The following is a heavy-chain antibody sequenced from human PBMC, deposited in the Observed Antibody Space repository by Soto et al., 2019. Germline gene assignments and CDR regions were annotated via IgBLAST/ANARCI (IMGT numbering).Heavy chain of an antibody. Sequence: GGSLRLSCAASGFTSSSYWMSWVRQAPGKGLEWVANIKQDGSEKYYVDSVKGRFTISRDNAKNSLYLQMNSLRAEDTAVYYCASFPGPWSCYYRGPSGMDVWAQGTTVTVS. D-gene: IGHD3-3*01. V-gene: IGHV3-7*05. J-gene: IGHJ6*02. CDR2: IKQDGSEK. CDR3: ASFPGPWSCYYRGPSGMDV. CDR1: GFTSSSYW.